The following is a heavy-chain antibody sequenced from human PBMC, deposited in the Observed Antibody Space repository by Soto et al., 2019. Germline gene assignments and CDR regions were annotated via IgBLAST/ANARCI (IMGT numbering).Heavy chain of an antibody. CDR2: IYPGDSDT. D-gene: IGHD3-22*01. CDR1: GYDFNRYW. Sequence: PGESLKISCKSFGYDFNRYWIGWVRQMPGKGLEWMGIIYPGDSDTRYSPSFQGQVTISVDKSISTAYLQWSSLKASDTAMYYCARHPYPTYEGSGRDIFDYWGQGTLVTVSS. V-gene: IGHV5-51*01. J-gene: IGHJ4*02. CDR3: ARHPYPTYEGSGRDIFDY.